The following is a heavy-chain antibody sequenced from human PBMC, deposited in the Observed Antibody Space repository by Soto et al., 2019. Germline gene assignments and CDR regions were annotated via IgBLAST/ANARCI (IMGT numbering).Heavy chain of an antibody. CDR2: IIPIFGTA. CDR3: ARGINCGGDCYHPDEAFDI. D-gene: IGHD2-21*02. V-gene: IGHV1-69*13. J-gene: IGHJ3*02. Sequence: GASVKVSCKASGGTFSSYAISWVRQAPGQGLEWMGGIIPIFGTANYAQKFQGRVTITADESTSIAYMELSSLRSEDTAVYYCARGINCGGDCYHPDEAFDIWGQGTMVTVSS. CDR1: GGTFSSYA.